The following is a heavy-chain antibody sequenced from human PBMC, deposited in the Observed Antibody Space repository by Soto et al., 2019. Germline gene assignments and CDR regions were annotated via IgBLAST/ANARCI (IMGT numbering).Heavy chain of an antibody. CDR3: ARKEVGATLKDFDY. CDR2: ISADNGNT. J-gene: IGHJ4*02. CDR1: GYTFTSYG. V-gene: IGHV1-18*01. D-gene: IGHD1-26*01. Sequence: QVQLVQSGAEVKKPGASVTVSCKASGYTFTSYGITWVRQAPGQGLEWMGWISADNGNTNHAQKFQDRVTLTTDTSTTTAYMELRSLRSDDTAVYYCARKEVGATLKDFDYWGQGTLVTVSS.